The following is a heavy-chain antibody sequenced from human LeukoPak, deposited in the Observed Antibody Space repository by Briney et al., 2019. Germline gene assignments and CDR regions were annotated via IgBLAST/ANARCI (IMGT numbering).Heavy chain of an antibody. Sequence: GGSLRLSCAASGFTFSGYAMSWVRQAPGKGLEWVSAISTSGGYTYYADSVKGRFTISRDNSKNTLYLQMNSLRAEDTAVYYCAKVGEVGRWLLPVDDWGQGTLVTVSS. V-gene: IGHV3-23*01. CDR3: AKVGEVGRWLLPVDD. D-gene: IGHD5-24*01. CDR2: ISTSGGYT. J-gene: IGHJ4*02. CDR1: GFTFSGYA.